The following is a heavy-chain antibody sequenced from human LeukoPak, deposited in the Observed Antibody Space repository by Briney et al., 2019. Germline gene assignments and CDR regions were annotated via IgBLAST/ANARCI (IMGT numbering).Heavy chain of an antibody. J-gene: IGHJ5*02. V-gene: IGHV1-69*05. D-gene: IGHD6-19*01. Sequence: SVKVSCKASGGTFSSYAISWVRQAPGQGLELMGGIIPIFGTANYAQKFQGRVTITTDESTSTAYMELSSLRSEDTAVYYCARNSIRAVAGTDWFDPWGQGTLVTVSS. CDR3: ARNSIRAVAGTDWFDP. CDR2: IIPIFGTA. CDR1: GGTFSSYA.